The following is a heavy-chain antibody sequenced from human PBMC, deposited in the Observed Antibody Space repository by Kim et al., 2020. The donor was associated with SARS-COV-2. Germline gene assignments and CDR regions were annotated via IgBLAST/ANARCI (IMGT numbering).Heavy chain of an antibody. CDR2: ISSSGSTI. CDR1: GFTFSDYY. Sequence: GGSLRLSCAASGFTFSDYYMSWIRQAPGKGLEWVSYISSSGSTIYYADSVKGRFTISRDNAKNSLYLQMNSLRAEDTAVYYCASRVGNPNSSGWPDYYYYGMDVWGQGTTVTVSS. J-gene: IGHJ6*02. CDR3: ASRVGNPNSSGWPDYYYYGMDV. D-gene: IGHD6-19*01. V-gene: IGHV3-11*01.